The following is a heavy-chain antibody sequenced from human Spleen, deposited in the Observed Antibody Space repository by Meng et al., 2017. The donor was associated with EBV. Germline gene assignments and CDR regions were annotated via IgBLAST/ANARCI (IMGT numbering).Heavy chain of an antibody. J-gene: IGHJ4*02. V-gene: IGHV2-5*02. D-gene: IGHD1-26*01. CDR2: IYWDGDD. Sequence: HITLKESGPTLASPRQTLTPSCTFSALSLTGDDMGVGWIRQPPGKALEWLALIYWDGDDRYSPSLKSRLAITKDTSKNQVVLTMTNMDPVDTATYYCAYTPTRTYFLGHSWGQGTLVTVSS. CDR1: ALSLTGDDMG. CDR3: AYTPTRTYFLGHS.